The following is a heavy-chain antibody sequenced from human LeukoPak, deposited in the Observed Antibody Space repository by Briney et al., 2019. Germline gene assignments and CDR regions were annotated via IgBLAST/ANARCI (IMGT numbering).Heavy chain of an antibody. V-gene: IGHV4-59*01. J-gene: IGHJ4*02. CDR3: ASTPLRFLQWLPSV. CDR1: GGSISNYY. Sequence: SETLSLTCTVSGGSISNYYWSWIRQPPGKGLEWIGYIYYTGITNYNPSLKSRVTISIDTSKNQFSLKLTSVTAADTAVYYCASTPLRFLQWLPSVWGQGTLVTVSS. CDR2: IYYTGIT. D-gene: IGHD3-3*01.